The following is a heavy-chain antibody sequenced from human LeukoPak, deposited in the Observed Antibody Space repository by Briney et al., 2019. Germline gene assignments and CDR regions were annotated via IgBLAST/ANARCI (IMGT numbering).Heavy chain of an antibody. CDR2: IYYSGST. D-gene: IGHD1-26*01. CDR3: ARAVGATTFDY. J-gene: IGHJ4*02. Sequence: SETLSLTCTISGGSISTYYWSWIRQPPGKGLEWIGYIYYSGSTNYNPSLKSRVTISVDTSKNQFSLKLSSVTAADTAVYYCARAVGATTFDYWGQGTLVTVSS. CDR1: GGSISTYY. V-gene: IGHV4-59*01.